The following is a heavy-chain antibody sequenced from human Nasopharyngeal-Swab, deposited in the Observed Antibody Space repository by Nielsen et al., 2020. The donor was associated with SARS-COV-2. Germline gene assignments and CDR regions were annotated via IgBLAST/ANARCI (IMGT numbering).Heavy chain of an antibody. CDR1: GFTFSSYG. V-gene: IGHV3-33*01. D-gene: IGHD6-13*01. Sequence: GESLKISCAASGFTFSSYGMHWVRQAPGKGLEWVAVIWYDGSNKYYADSVKGRFTISRDNSKNTLYLQMNSLRAEDTAVYYCARGGPLSSKYYYGMDVWGQGTTVTVSS. J-gene: IGHJ6*02. CDR3: ARGGPLSSKYYYGMDV. CDR2: IWYDGSNK.